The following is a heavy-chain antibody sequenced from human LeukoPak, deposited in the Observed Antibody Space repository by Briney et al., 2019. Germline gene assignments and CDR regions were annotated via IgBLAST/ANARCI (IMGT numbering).Heavy chain of an antibody. CDR1: GGSISSSSYY. J-gene: IGHJ4*02. D-gene: IGHD3-22*01. CDR3: ASSPYYYDSSGPGPLFDY. Sequence: KPSETLSLTCTVSGGSISSSSYYWGWIRQPPGKGLEWIGSIYYSGSTYYNPSLKSRVTISVDTSKNQFSLKLSSVTAADTAVYYCASSPYYYDSSGPGPLFDYWGQGTLVTVSS. V-gene: IGHV4-39*01. CDR2: IYYSGST.